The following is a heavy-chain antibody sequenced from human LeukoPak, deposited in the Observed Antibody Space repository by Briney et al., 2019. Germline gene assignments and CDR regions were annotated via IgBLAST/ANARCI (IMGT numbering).Heavy chain of an antibody. V-gene: IGHV3-23*01. Sequence: GGSLRLSCAASGFTFSSYAMTWVRQAPGKGLEWVSAISGSGDSTYYADSVKGRFTTSRDNSKSTLYLQMNSLRADDTAVYYCAKDQGYYGSGSYKEYFQHWGQGTLVTVSS. CDR3: AKDQGYYGSGSYKEYFQH. D-gene: IGHD3-10*01. CDR2: ISGSGDST. CDR1: GFTFSSYA. J-gene: IGHJ1*01.